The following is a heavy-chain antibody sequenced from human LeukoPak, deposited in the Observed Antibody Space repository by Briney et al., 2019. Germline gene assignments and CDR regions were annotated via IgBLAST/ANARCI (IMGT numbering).Heavy chain of an antibody. Sequence: GASVKVSCKASGYTFTSYAMHWVRLAPGQRLEWMGWINAGNGNTKYSQKFQGRVTITRDTSASTAYMELSSLRSEDTAVYYCARLDYGDYVFDYWGQGTLVTVSS. D-gene: IGHD4-17*01. CDR2: INAGNGNT. V-gene: IGHV1-3*01. CDR1: GYTFTSYA. CDR3: ARLDYGDYVFDY. J-gene: IGHJ4*02.